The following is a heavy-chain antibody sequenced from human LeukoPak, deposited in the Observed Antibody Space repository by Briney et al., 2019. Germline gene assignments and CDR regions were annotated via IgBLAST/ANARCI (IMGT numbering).Heavy chain of an antibody. CDR1: GFTFSSYW. CDR2: ITGSSTYI. J-gene: IGHJ5*02. Sequence: GGSLRLSCAASGFTFSSYWMNWVRQAPGKGLEWVSSITGSSTYIYYADSVKGRFTISRDNAKNSLYLQMNNLGAEDTAVYYCARDLTVTSTCWFDLWGQGTLVTVSS. V-gene: IGHV3-21*01. CDR3: ARDLTVTSTCWFDL. D-gene: IGHD4-11*01.